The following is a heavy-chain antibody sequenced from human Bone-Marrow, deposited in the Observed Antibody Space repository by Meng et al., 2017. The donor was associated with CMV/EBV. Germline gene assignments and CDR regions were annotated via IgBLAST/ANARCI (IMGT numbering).Heavy chain of an antibody. CDR3: ARGYSNRLPGGFDY. CDR2: ISAYNGNT. CDR1: GYTFTSDG. D-gene: IGHD4-11*01. J-gene: IGHJ4*02. Sequence: PRVVSGAVVEKPGPTVKVSCKASGYTFTSDGISWVRQAPGQGLEWMGWISAYNGNTNYAQKLQGRVTMTTDTSTSTAYMELRSLRSDDTAVYYCARGYSNRLPGGFDYWGQGTLVTVSS. V-gene: IGHV1-18*01.